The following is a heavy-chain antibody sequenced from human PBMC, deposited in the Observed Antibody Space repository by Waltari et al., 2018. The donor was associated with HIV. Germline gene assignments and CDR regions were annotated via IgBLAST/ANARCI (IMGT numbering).Heavy chain of an antibody. V-gene: IGHV4-39*01. CDR3: ARHEPRNSWFDP. Sequence: QLQLQESGPGLVKPSETLSLTCSVSGGSISSSYYYWGWIRQPPGKGLEWVGGVFYSGGTNDNPSLKSRVTISVDTSKNQFSLKLTSVTAADTAVYYCARHEPRNSWFDPWGQGTLVTVSS. CDR2: VFYSGGT. D-gene: IGHD1-7*01. J-gene: IGHJ5*02. CDR1: GGSISSSYYY.